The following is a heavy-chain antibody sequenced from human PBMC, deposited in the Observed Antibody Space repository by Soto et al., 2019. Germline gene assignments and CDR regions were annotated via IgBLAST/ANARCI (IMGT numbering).Heavy chain of an antibody. J-gene: IGHJ6*02. Sequence: QVQLVQSGAEVKKPVASVKVSCKASGYTFTSYGINWVRQAPGQGLEWMGWISAYNGNTNYAQKLQGRVTMTTDTSTSKAYMELRSLRSDDTAVYYCARDGALWENYYYCGMDVWGQGTTVTVSS. CDR1: GYTFTSYG. V-gene: IGHV1-18*01. CDR2: ISAYNGNT. D-gene: IGHD1-26*01. CDR3: ARDGALWENYYYCGMDV.